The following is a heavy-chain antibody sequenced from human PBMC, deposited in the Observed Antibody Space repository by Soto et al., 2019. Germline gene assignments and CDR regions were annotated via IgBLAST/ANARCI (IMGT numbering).Heavy chain of an antibody. J-gene: IGHJ4*02. CDR3: ARGLNGYLHYFDY. D-gene: IGHD5-18*01. V-gene: IGHV1-3*01. CDR1: GDTFTSYA. Sequence: VQLVQSGAEVKKPGASAKVSCKASGDTFTSYAMHWVRQAPGQRLEWMGWINAGNGNTKYSQKFQGRVTITRDTSASTAYMELSSLRSEDTAVYYCARGLNGYLHYFDYWAQGTLVTVSS. CDR2: INAGNGNT.